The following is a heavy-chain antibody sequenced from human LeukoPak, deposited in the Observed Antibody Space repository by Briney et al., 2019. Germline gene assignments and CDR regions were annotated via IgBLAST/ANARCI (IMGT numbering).Heavy chain of an antibody. CDR1: GFTFSSYG. CDR3: AKEDYYGSGSYLGY. Sequence: HPGGSLRLSCAASGFTFSSYGMHWVRQAPGRGLEWVAVISYDGSNEYYADSVKGRFTISRDNSKNTVYMQMNSLRVEDTAVYYCAKEDYYGSGSYLGYWGQGTPVTVSS. D-gene: IGHD3-10*01. CDR2: ISYDGSNE. J-gene: IGHJ4*02. V-gene: IGHV3-30*18.